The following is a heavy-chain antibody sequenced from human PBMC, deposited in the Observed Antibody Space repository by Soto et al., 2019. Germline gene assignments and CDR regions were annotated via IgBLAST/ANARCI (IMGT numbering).Heavy chain of an antibody. Sequence: VKVSCKASGYTFTSYGISWVRQAPGQGLEWMGWISAYNGNTNYAQKLQGRVTMTTDTSTSTAYMELRSLRSDDTAVYYCARDGADYIWGSYRYRYYYYYYMDVWGKGTTVTVSS. D-gene: IGHD3-16*02. CDR1: GYTFTSYG. J-gene: IGHJ6*03. V-gene: IGHV1-18*01. CDR2: ISAYNGNT. CDR3: ARDGADYIWGSYRYRYYYYYYMDV.